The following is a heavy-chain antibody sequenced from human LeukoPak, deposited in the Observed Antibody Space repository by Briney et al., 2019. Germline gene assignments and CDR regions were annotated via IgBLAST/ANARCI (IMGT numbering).Heavy chain of an antibody. CDR3: ARGTYGSPWYFDL. J-gene: IGHJ2*01. Sequence: SETLSLTCTVSGGSISTYYWSWIRQPPGKGLEWIGHIHYSGSTNYNPSLKSRVTISVDTSKNQFSLKLSSVTAADTAVYYCARGTYGSPWYFDLWGRGTLVTVSS. D-gene: IGHD4-17*01. V-gene: IGHV4-59*01. CDR1: GGSISTYY. CDR2: IHYSGST.